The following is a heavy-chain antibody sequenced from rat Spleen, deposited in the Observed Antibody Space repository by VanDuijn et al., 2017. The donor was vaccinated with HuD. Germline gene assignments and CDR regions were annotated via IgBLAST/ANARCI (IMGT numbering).Heavy chain of an antibody. D-gene: IGHD1-1*01. CDR3: ARHGVYYYSGDDYVMDV. CDR2: ISYDGTST. V-gene: IGHV5-7*01. J-gene: IGHJ4*01. Sequence: EVRLVESGGGLVRPGRSLKLSCAASGFTFSDYNMAWVRQAPKKGLEWVATISYDGTSTYYRDSVRGRFTLSRDNEKSTLSLQMDSLRSEDTATYYCARHGVYYYSGDDYVMDVWGQGTSVTVSS. CDR1: GFTFSDYN.